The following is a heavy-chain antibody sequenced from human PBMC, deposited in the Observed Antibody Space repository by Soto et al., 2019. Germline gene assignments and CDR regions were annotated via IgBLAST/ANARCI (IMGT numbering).Heavy chain of an antibody. CDR2: INHSGST. CDR1: GGSFSGYY. CDR3: ARGPPSCGGTARCHYYGMDV. J-gene: IGHJ6*02. D-gene: IGHD2-2*01. V-gene: IGHV4-34*01. Sequence: SETLSLTCAVYGGSFSGYYWSWIRQPPGKGLEWIGEINHSGSTNYNPSLKSRVTISVDTSKNQFSLKLSSVTAADTAVYYCARGPPSCGGTARCHYYGMDVWGQGTTVTVSS.